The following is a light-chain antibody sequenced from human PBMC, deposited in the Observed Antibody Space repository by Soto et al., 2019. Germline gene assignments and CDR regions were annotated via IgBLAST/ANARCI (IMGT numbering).Light chain of an antibody. J-gene: IGKJ1*01. V-gene: IGKV3-15*01. CDR1: QSVSGNN. CDR2: GAS. Sequence: EIVLTQSPGTLSLSPGERGTLSCRASQSVSGNNLAWYQQKPGQAPRLLIYGASTRATGIPARFSGGGSGTEFTLTISSLQSEDFAVYYCQQYNNWPPWTFGQGTKVDIK. CDR3: QQYNNWPPWT.